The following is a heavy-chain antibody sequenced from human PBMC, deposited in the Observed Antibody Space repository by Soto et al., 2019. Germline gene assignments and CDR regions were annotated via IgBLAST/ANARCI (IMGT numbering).Heavy chain of an antibody. CDR3: ASWSPTHYGSGSYPFDY. J-gene: IGHJ4*02. CDR2: ISSSSSYI. D-gene: IGHD3-10*01. CDR1: GFTFSSYS. Sequence: GGSLRLSCAASGFTFSSYSMNWVRQAPGKGLEWVSSISSSSSYIYYADSVKGRFTISRDNAKNSLYLQMNSLRAEDTAVYYCASWSPTHYGSGSYPFDYWGQGTLVTVSS. V-gene: IGHV3-21*01.